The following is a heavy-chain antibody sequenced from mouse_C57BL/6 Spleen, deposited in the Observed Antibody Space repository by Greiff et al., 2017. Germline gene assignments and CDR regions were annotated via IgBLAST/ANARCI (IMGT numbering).Heavy chain of an antibody. Sequence: EVKLMESGGGLVKPGGSLKLSCAASGFTFSDYGMHWVRQAPEKGLEWVAYISSGSSTIYYADNVKGRFTISRDHAKHTLFLPMTSLRSEDTAMYYCARKDGYYVPDYYAMDYWGQGTSVTVSS. V-gene: IGHV5-17*01. D-gene: IGHD2-3*01. CDR2: ISSGSSTI. CDR1: GFTFSDYG. CDR3: ARKDGYYVPDYYAMDY. J-gene: IGHJ4*01.